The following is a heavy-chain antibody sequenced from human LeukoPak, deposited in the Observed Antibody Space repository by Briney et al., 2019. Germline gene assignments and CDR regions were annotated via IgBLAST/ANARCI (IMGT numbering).Heavy chain of an antibody. CDR3: ARLVATTGIADWIDP. J-gene: IGHJ5*02. D-gene: IGHD6-13*01. Sequence: SETLSLTCIVSSGSISGYHWSWIRQSPGKGLEWIGYVYYRGITNYNPSLKSRVSISVDTANNQFSLRLTSVSAADTAIYYCARLVATTGIADWIDPWGQGILVTVSS. V-gene: IGHV4-59*08. CDR1: SGSISGYH. CDR2: VYYRGIT.